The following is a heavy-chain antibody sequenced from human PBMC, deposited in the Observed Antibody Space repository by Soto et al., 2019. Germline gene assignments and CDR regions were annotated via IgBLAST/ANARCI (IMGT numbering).Heavy chain of an antibody. CDR3: ARHSSNDYRVPNYYYYGMDV. V-gene: IGHV4-34*01. CDR2: INHSGST. CDR1: GGSFSGYY. J-gene: IGHJ6*02. Sequence: SETLSLTCAVYGGSFSGYYWSWIRQPPGKGLEWIGEINHSGSTNYNPSLKSRVTISVDTSKNQFSLKLSSVTAADTAVYYCARHSSNDYRVPNYYYYGMDVWGQGTTVTVSS. D-gene: IGHD5-12*01.